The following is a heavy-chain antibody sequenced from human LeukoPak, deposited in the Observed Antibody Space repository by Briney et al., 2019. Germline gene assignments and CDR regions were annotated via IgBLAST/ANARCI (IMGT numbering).Heavy chain of an antibody. V-gene: IGHV1-69*13. D-gene: IGHD2-2*01. Sequence: SVKVSCKASGGTFSSCAISWVRQAPGQGLEWMGGIIPIFGTANYAQKFQGRVTITADESTSTAYMELSSLRSEDTAVYYCATLGYCSSTSCSFFDYWGQGTLVTVSS. CDR2: IIPIFGTA. J-gene: IGHJ4*02. CDR3: ATLGYCSSTSCSFFDY. CDR1: GGTFSSCA.